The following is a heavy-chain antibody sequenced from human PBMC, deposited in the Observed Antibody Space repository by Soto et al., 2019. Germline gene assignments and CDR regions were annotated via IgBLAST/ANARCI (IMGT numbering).Heavy chain of an antibody. J-gene: IGHJ6*01. CDR1: GFTFSNYG. CDR2: VSANKGDT. V-gene: IGHV1-18*01. D-gene: IGHD6-25*01. Sequence: VPCVQVSCTASGFTFSNYGLNWVRQAPGQGREWMGWVSANKGDTNYAQNLQGRVSMTTDTSTSTAYMELRGLTFDDTAGDYYARDIESITAKHSLYYHAMDG. CDR3: ARDIESITAKHSLYYHAMDG.